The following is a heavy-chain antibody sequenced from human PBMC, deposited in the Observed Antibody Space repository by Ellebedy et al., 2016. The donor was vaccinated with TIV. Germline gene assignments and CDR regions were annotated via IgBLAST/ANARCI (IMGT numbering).Heavy chain of an antibody. CDR2: IKQDGSEK. CDR3: ARLDAIVAVKSLDY. V-gene: IGHV3-7*03. D-gene: IGHD2-2*01. J-gene: IGHJ4*02. CDR1: GFTVSDNY. Sequence: GESLKISCAVSGFTVSDNYMSWVRQAPGKGLEWVANIKQDGSEKYYVDSVKGRFTISRDNAKNSLYLQMNSLTAEDTAVYYCARLDAIVAVKSLDYWGQGTQVTVSS.